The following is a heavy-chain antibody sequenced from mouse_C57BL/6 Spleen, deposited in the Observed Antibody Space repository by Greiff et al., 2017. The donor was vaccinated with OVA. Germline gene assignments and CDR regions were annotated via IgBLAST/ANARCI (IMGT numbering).Heavy chain of an antibody. J-gene: IGHJ2*01. CDR2: ISYDGSN. V-gene: IGHV3-6*01. CDR1: GYSITSGYY. D-gene: IGHD2-4*01. CDR3: ARRGVLYYDYNYFDY. Sequence: EVQLQQSGPGLVKPSQSLSLTCSVTGYSITSGYYWNWIRQFPGNKLEWMGYISYDGSNNYNPSLKNRISITRDTSKNQFFLKLNSVTTEDTATYYCARRGVLYYDYNYFDYWGQGTTLTVSS.